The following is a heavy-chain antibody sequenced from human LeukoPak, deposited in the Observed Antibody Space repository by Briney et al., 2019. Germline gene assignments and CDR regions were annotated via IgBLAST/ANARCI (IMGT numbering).Heavy chain of an antibody. CDR3: AKLDYYDTH. V-gene: IGHV3-23*01. Sequence: GGSLRLSCAASGFTFSSYAMGWVRQAPGKGLEWVSSITGSSASTYYADSVKGRFTISRDNSKNTLYLQMNSLRAEDTAVYFCAKLDYYDTHWGQGTLVSVSS. CDR2: ITGSSAST. CDR1: GFTFSSYA. J-gene: IGHJ4*02. D-gene: IGHD3-22*01.